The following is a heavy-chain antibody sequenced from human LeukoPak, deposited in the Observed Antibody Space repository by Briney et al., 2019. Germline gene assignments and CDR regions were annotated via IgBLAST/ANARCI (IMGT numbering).Heavy chain of an antibody. CDR1: GFTFSSYG. CDR3: ARGNQWDVAEYFQH. CDR2: IWYDGSNK. Sequence: GRSLRLSCAASGFTFSSYGMHWVRQAPGKGLEWVAVIWYDGSNKYYADSVKGRFTISRDTSKNTLYLQMNSLRAEDTAVYYCARGNQWDVAEYFQHWGQGTLVTVSS. V-gene: IGHV3-33*01. D-gene: IGHD1-14*01. J-gene: IGHJ1*01.